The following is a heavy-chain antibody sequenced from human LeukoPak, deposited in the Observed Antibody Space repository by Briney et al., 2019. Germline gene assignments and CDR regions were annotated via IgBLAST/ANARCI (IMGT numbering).Heavy chain of an antibody. CDR1: GFPFSNYW. CDR2: VNSDGSTT. D-gene: IGHD6-13*01. V-gene: IGHV3-74*01. CDR3: ARGYYSSSRFDS. J-gene: IGHJ4*02. Sequence: GGSLRLSCAASGFPFSNYWMHWVRPAPGKGLVWVSRVNSDGSTTNYADSVKGRFTISRDNAENTLYMRMNSLRPEDTAVYYCARGYYSSSRFDSWRQGTLVTVSS.